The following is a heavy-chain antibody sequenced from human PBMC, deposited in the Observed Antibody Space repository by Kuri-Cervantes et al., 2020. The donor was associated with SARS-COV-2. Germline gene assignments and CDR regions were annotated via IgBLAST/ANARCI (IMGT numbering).Heavy chain of an antibody. V-gene: IGHV4-59*01. Sequence: SQTLSLTCAVYGGSFSGYYWSWIRQPPGKGLEWIGYINYSGSTNYNPSLKSRVTISVDTSKNQFSLKLSSVTAADTAVYYCARGYSSWYYYNTYLDYWGQGTLVTVSS. J-gene: IGHJ4*02. CDR2: INYSGST. CDR1: GGSFSGYY. D-gene: IGHD6-13*01. CDR3: ARGYSSWYYYNTYLDY.